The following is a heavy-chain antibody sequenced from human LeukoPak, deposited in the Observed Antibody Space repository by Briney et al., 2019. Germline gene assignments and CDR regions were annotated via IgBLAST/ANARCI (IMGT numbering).Heavy chain of an antibody. V-gene: IGHV4-34*01. CDR2: INHSGST. Sequence: PSETLSLTCAVYGGSFRGYYWSWIRQPPGKGLEWIGEINHSGSTNYNPSLKSRVTISVDTSKNQFSLKLSSVTAADTAVYYCARGRVGAPIDYWGQGTLVTVSS. J-gene: IGHJ4*02. D-gene: IGHD1-26*01. CDR1: GGSFRGYY. CDR3: ARGRVGAPIDY.